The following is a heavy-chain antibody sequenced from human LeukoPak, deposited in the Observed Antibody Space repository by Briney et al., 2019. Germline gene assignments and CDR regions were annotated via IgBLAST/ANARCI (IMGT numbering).Heavy chain of an antibody. D-gene: IGHD3-10*01. J-gene: IGHJ4*02. CDR1: GFTFSSYA. CDR2: IYYSGST. CDR3: ARSVYGSGSYDC. V-gene: IGHV4-39*01. Sequence: GSLRLSCAASGFTFSSYAMSWVRQPPGKGLEWIGSIYYSGSTYYNASLKSRVTISVDTSKNQFSLKLSSVTAADTAVYYCARSVYGSGSYDCWGQGTLVTVSS.